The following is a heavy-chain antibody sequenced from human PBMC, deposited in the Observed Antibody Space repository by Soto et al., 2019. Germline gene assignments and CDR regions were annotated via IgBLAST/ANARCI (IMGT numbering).Heavy chain of an antibody. V-gene: IGHV4-39*01. CDR3: EGVESTGNGSAP. Sequence: SETLSLTCTVSGGSISSSDFYWGWLRQTPGKGLEFIGSMYYSGTTYYNPSLKSRVTISVDTSKNQFTLKLISVTAADTAVYYCEGVESTGNGSAPWGEGALVPVSS. J-gene: IGHJ5*02. D-gene: IGHD2-15*01. CDR1: GGSISSSDFY. CDR2: MYYSGTT.